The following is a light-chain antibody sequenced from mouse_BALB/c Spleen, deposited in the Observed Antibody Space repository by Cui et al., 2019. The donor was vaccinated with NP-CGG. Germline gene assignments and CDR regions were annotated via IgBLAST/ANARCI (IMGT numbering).Light chain of an antibody. CDR3: ALWYSNHWV. CDR1: IGAVTTSNY. Sequence: QAVVTQESAFTTSPGETVTLTCRPSIGAVTTSNYANWVQEKPDHLFTGIIGGTNNRAPGVPARFSGSLIGDKVALTITGAQTEDEAIYFCALWYSNHWVFGGGTKLTVL. J-gene: IGLJ1*01. CDR2: GTN. V-gene: IGLV1*01.